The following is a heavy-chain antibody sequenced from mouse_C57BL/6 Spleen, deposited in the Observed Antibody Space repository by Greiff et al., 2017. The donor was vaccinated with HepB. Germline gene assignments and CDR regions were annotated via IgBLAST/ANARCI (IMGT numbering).Heavy chain of an antibody. Sequence: VQLQQPGAELVKPGASVKLSCKASGYTFTSYWMHWVKQRPGQGLEWIGMIHPNSGSTNYNEKFKSKATLTVDKSSSTAYMQLSSLTSEDSAVYYCARDYGSRSSYAMDYWGQGTSVTVSS. CDR1: GYTFTSYW. CDR2: IHPNSGST. D-gene: IGHD1-1*01. CDR3: ARDYGSRSSYAMDY. V-gene: IGHV1-64*01. J-gene: IGHJ4*01.